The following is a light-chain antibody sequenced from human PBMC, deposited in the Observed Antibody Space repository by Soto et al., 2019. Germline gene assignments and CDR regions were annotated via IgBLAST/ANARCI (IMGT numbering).Light chain of an antibody. J-gene: IGKJ3*01. Sequence: EIVMTQSPATLSVSPGETATLSCRASQSISTNIAWHQQKPGQAPRALLYNASTRANGSPGRFSGSGSGTEFTLTISSLPSEDFATYYCRHYNNWPFTFGPGTEVDIK. CDR1: QSISTN. CDR3: RHYNNWPFT. CDR2: NAS. V-gene: IGKV3-15*01.